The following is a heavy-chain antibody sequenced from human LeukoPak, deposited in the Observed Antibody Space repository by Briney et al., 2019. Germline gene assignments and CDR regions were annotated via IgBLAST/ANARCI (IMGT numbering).Heavy chain of an antibody. D-gene: IGHD2-15*01. Sequence: SGGSLRLSCAASAFTFSSYGMSWVRQAPGKGLEWVSAISGSGGSTYYADSVKGRFTISRDNSKNTLYLQMNSLRAEDTAVYYCARVLRYCSGGNCYSGGLGYMDVWGKGTTVTISS. CDR3: ARVLRYCSGGNCYSGGLGYMDV. J-gene: IGHJ6*03. V-gene: IGHV3-23*01. CDR1: AFTFSSYG. CDR2: ISGSGGST.